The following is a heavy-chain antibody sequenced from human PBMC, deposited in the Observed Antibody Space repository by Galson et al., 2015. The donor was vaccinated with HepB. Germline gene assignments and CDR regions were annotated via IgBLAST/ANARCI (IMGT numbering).Heavy chain of an antibody. V-gene: IGHV4-34*01. D-gene: IGHD2-2*02. CDR2: INHSGST. J-gene: IGHJ6*02. CDR3: ARGIPPGDYYYGMDV. Sequence: SETLSLTCAVYGGSFSGYYWSWIRQPPGKGLEWIGEINHSGSTNYNPSLKSRVTISVDTSKNQFSLKLSSVTAADTAVYYCARGIPPGDYYYGMDVWGQGTTVTVSS. CDR1: GGSFSGYY.